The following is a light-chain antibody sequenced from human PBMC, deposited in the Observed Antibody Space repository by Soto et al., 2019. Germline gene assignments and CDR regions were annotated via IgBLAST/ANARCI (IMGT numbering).Light chain of an antibody. V-gene: IGKV3-11*01. Sequence: EIVLTQSPATLSLSPGERATVSCRASQSVSSYLAWYQQKPGQAPRLLIYDASNRATGIPARFSGSGSGTDFPLTISSLAPQDFAVYYCQQRSNWPPGTFGPGTKVDIK. J-gene: IGKJ3*01. CDR1: QSVSSY. CDR3: QQRSNWPPGT. CDR2: DAS.